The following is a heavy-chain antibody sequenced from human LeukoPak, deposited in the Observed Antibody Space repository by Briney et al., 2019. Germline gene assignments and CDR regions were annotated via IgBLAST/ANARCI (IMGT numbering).Heavy chain of an antibody. CDR3: ARYGYSYGYYYYGMDV. J-gene: IGHJ6*02. Sequence: PRASVKVSCKASGYTFTSYDINWVRQATGQGLEWMGWMNPNSGNTGYAQKFQGRVTMTRNTSISTAYMELSSLRSEDTAVYYCARYGYSYGYYYYGMDVWGQGTTVTVSS. CDR2: MNPNSGNT. V-gene: IGHV1-8*01. D-gene: IGHD5-18*01. CDR1: GYTFTSYD.